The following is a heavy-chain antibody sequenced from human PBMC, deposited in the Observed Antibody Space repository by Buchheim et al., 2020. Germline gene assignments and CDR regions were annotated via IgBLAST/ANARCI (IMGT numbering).Heavy chain of an antibody. CDR1: GFSFGDYA. D-gene: IGHD4-17*01. J-gene: IGHJ4*02. V-gene: IGHV3-9*01. CDR2: VSWNSGVI. Sequence: EVQLVESGGALVQPGRSLRLSCAASGFSFGDYAIHWVRHAPGKGLEWVSGVSWNSGVIEYADSVRGRFTVSRDNAQNPLYLEMDRLRPEDTALYYCAKALYGDYGGGFDSWGQGT. CDR3: AKALYGDYGGGFDS.